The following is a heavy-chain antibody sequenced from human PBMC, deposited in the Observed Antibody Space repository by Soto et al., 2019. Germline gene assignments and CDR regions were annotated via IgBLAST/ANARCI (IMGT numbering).Heavy chain of an antibody. V-gene: IGHV1-2*02. Sequence: QVQLVQSGAEVKKPGASVKVSCKASGYTFTGYFMHWVRQAPGQGLEWMGWIHPNSGATNYVQKFQGRVTMTRDTCISTAYMERSRLRSDDTAVYDCARWGGGGMISVDAFDIWGQGTMVTVSS. D-gene: IGHD3-10*01. CDR2: IHPNSGAT. J-gene: IGHJ3*02. CDR1: GYTFTGYF. CDR3: ARWGGGGMISVDAFDI.